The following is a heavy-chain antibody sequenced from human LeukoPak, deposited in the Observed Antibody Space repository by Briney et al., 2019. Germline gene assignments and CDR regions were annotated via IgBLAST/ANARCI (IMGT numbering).Heavy chain of an antibody. J-gene: IGHJ3*01. CDR2: IYYSGST. CDR1: GGSISSYS. D-gene: IGHD4-17*01. CDR3: ARGSGSATVTPFDV. V-gene: IGHV4-59*01. Sequence: PSETLSLSCTVSGGSISSYSWSWIRQPPGKGLEWIGYIYYSGSTNYNPSLKSRVTILVDTSKNQFSLKLSSVSAADTAVYYCARGSGSATVTPFDVWGQGTMVTISS.